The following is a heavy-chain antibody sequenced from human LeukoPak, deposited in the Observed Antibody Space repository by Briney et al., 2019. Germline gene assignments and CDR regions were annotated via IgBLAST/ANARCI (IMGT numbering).Heavy chain of an antibody. CDR2: IKQDGSEK. D-gene: IGHD4-17*01. CDR3: ARENDYTDYGQDYNYYMDV. V-gene: IGHV3-7*01. CDR1: GFTFSSYS. J-gene: IGHJ6*03. Sequence: GGPLRLSCAASGFTFSSYSMNWVRQAPGKGLEWVANIKQDGSEKYYVDSVKGRFTISRDNAKNSLYLQMNSLRADDTAVYYCARENDYTDYGQDYNYYMDVWGNGTTVTVSS.